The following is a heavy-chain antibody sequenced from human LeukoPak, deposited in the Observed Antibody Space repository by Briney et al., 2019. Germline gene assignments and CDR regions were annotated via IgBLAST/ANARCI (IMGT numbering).Heavy chain of an antibody. CDR2: IRFDGSNK. CDR1: GFTFSRHG. CDR3: AKDSSSYSGTYSDY. V-gene: IGHV3-30*02. J-gene: IGHJ4*02. D-gene: IGHD1-26*01. Sequence: GGSLRLSCAASGFTFSRHGMDWVRQAPGKGLECVAFIRFDGSNKYYADSVKGRFTISRDNSKNTLYLQMNSLGPEDTAVYYCAKDSSSYSGTYSDYWGQGTLVTVSS.